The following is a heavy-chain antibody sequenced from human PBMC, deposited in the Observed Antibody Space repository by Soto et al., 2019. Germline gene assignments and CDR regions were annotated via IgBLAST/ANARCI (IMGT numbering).Heavy chain of an antibody. CDR3: ARDRLGATGDY. V-gene: IGHV1-18*01. J-gene: IGHJ4*02. D-gene: IGHD1-26*01. CDR2: ISAYNANT. Sequence: ASVKVSCKASGYTFTSYGISWVRQAPGQGLEWMGWISAYNANTNYAQKLQGRVTMTTDTSTSTAYMELRSLRSDDTAVYFRARDRLGATGDYWGQGTLVTVST. CDR1: GYTFTSYG.